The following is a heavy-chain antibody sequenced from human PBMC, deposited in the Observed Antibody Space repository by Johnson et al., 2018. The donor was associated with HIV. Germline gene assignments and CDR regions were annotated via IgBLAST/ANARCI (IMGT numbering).Heavy chain of an antibody. CDR1: GFTFSNYV. CDR2: ISYDGSNK. V-gene: IGHV3-30*04. J-gene: IGHJ3*02. CDR3: ARREVVFGSYDNWDAFDI. D-gene: IGHD1-1*01. Sequence: QVQLVESGGGVVQPGRSLRLSCAASGFTFSNYVMHWVRQAPGKGLEWVAVISYDGSNKYYADSVKGRFTISRDNSKNTLYLQMNSLRAEDTGVYYCARREVVFGSYDNWDAFDIWGQGTMVTVSS.